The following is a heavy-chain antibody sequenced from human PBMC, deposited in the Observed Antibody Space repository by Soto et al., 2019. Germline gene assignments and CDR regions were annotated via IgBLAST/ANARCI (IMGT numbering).Heavy chain of an antibody. CDR2: IYYSGST. D-gene: IGHD6-13*01. J-gene: IGHJ5*02. Sequence: PSESLSLTCTVCGGSISSGGYYWSWIRQHPGKGLEWIGYIYYSGSTYYNPSLKSRVTISVDTSKNQFSLKLSSVTAADTAVYYCARGALAYAAAGNNRFDPWGQRTRVTVSS. CDR1: GGSISSGGYY. CDR3: ARGALAYAAAGNNRFDP. V-gene: IGHV4-31*03.